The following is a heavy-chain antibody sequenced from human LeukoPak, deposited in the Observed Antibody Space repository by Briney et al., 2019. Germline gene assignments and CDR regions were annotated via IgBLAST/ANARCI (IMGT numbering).Heavy chain of an antibody. CDR3: ARDLCSGGSCSDY. CDR2: IKQDGSEK. V-gene: IGHV3-7*01. CDR1: GFTFSSYW. J-gene: IGHJ4*02. D-gene: IGHD2-15*01. Sequence: GGSLRLSCAASGFTFSSYWMSWVRQAPGKGLEWVANIKQDGSEKYYVDSVKGRFTISRDNAKNSLYLQMNSLSAEDTAVYYCARDLCSGGSCSDYWGQGTLVTVSS.